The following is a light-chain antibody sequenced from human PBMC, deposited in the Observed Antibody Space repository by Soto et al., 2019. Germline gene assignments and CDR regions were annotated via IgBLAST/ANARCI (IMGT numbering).Light chain of an antibody. V-gene: IGLV3-21*02. Sequence: SYELTQPPSVSVAPGQTARITCGGNNIGSKSVHWYQQKPGQAPVVVVHDDSDRPSGIPERFSGSNSGNTATLTISRVEAGDEADYYCQVWDNGSVLFGGGTKVTVL. CDR3: QVWDNGSVL. J-gene: IGLJ2*01. CDR1: NIGSKS. CDR2: DDS.